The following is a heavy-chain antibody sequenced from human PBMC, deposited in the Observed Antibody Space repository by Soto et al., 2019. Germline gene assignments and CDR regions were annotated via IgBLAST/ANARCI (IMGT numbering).Heavy chain of an antibody. CDR1: GFTFSATG. D-gene: IGHD6-13*01. CDR2: ISSGSEYI. V-gene: IGHV3-21*04. J-gene: IGHJ6*02. CDR3: AKDIRAAAGVYYYYGMDV. Sequence: GSLRLSCSASGFTFSATGMNWVRQAPGKGPEWVSSISSGSEYIFYGDSVQGRLTISRDNAKNSVYLQLNSLRAEDTALYYCAKDIRAAAGVYYYYGMDVWGQGTTVTVSS.